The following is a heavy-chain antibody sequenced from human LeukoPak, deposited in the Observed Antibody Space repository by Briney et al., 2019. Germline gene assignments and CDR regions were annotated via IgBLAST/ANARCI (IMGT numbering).Heavy chain of an antibody. CDR1: GYSFTSYW. D-gene: IGHD5-12*01. CDR3: ARGEFGSGYDYGDAFDI. Sequence: GESLKISCKGSGYSFTSYWIGWVRQMPGKGLEWMGIIYPGDSDTRYSPSFQGQVTISADKSISTAHLQWSSLKASDTAMYYCARGEFGSGYDYGDAFDIWGQGTMVTVSS. J-gene: IGHJ3*02. CDR2: IYPGDSDT. V-gene: IGHV5-51*01.